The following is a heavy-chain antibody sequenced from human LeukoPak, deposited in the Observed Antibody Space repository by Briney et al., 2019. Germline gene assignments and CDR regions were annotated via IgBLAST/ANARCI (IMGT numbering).Heavy chain of an antibody. CDR1: GFTLSTYA. CDR3: AKVAKYYYGSETYYFFEH. V-gene: IGHV3-7*01. CDR2: IKQDGTER. D-gene: IGHD3-10*01. Sequence: PGGSLRLSCAASGFTLSTYAMSWVRQAPGKGLEWVANIKQDGTERYYVDSVKGRFTISRDNVKNSLYLQMNSLRVEDTAVYYCAKVAKYYYGSETYYFFEHWGQGTPVTASS. J-gene: IGHJ4*02.